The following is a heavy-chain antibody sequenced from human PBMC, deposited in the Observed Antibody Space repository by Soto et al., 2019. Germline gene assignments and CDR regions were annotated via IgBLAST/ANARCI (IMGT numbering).Heavy chain of an antibody. V-gene: IGHV1-69*12. CDR2: SIPMYGTA. J-gene: IGHJ6*02. CDR1: GGTFSSYA. D-gene: IGHD3-10*01. Sequence: QVQLVQSGAEVKKPGSSVKVSCKASGGTFSSYAISWVRQAPGQGLEWMGGSIPMYGTAKYAQKFQGRVTINADESTSTTYMELSSLRSEHTAVYYCARDRVLRGNSYYYGMDVWGQGTTVTVSS. CDR3: ARDRVLRGNSYYYGMDV.